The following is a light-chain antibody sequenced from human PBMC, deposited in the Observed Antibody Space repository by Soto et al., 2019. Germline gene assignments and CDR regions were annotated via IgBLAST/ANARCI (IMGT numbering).Light chain of an antibody. Sequence: EIVLTQSPATLSLSPGERATLSCRASQSVSSYLAWYQQKPVQAPRLLIYDASNRATGSPARFSGSGSGTDFTLTISSLEPEDFAVYYCQQRSNLGTFGQGTRLEI. CDR3: QQRSNLGT. V-gene: IGKV3-11*01. CDR1: QSVSSY. J-gene: IGKJ5*01. CDR2: DAS.